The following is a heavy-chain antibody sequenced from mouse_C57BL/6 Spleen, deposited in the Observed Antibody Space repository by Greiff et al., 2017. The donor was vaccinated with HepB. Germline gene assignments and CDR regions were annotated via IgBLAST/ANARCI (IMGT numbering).Heavy chain of an antibody. V-gene: IGHV1-82*01. D-gene: IGHD2-4*01. Sequence: VQLQQSGPELVKPGASVKISCKASGYAFSSSWMNWVKQRPGKGLEWIGRIYPGDGDTNYNGKFKGKATLTADKSSSTAYMQLSSLTSEDSAVYFCARDLYDYDFYYAMDYWGQGTSVTVSS. CDR3: ARDLYDYDFYYAMDY. CDR2: IYPGDGDT. CDR1: GYAFSSSW. J-gene: IGHJ4*01.